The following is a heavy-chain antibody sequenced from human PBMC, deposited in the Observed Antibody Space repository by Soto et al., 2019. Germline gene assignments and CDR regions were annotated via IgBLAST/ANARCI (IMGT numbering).Heavy chain of an antibody. D-gene: IGHD3-10*01. J-gene: IGHJ3*02. V-gene: IGHV3-30*18. CDR1: GFTFSSYG. Sequence: GGSLRLSCAASGFTFSSYGMHWVRQAPGKGLEWVAVISYDGSNKYYADSVKGRFTISRDNSKNTLYLQMNSLRAEDTAVYYCANGIVWFGELVGAFDIWGQGTMVTVSS. CDR3: ANGIVWFGELVGAFDI. CDR2: ISYDGSNK.